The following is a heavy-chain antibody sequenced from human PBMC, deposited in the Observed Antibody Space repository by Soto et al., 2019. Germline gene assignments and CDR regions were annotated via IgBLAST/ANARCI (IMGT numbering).Heavy chain of an antibody. J-gene: IGHJ4*02. V-gene: IGHV3-30-3*01. CDR3: ARGSSSSWYYCDH. Sequence: GGSLRLSCAASGFTFSTSAMHWVRQPPGKGLEWVAVISYDGSNKYYADSVKGRFTISRDNSKNTLYLQMNSLRLEDTALYYCARGSSSSWYYCDHWGQGTLVTVSS. D-gene: IGHD6-13*01. CDR1: GFTFSTSA. CDR2: ISYDGSNK.